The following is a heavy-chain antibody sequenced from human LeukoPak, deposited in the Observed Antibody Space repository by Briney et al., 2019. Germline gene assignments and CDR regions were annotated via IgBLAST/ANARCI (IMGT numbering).Heavy chain of an antibody. Sequence: GASVKVSCKASGGTFSSYAISWVRQAPGQGLEWMGGIIPIFGTANHAQKFQGRVTITADESTSTAYMELSSLRSEDTAVYYCARGAREYYYDSSGYYIGTNYYYYGMDVWGQGTTVTVSS. D-gene: IGHD3-22*01. J-gene: IGHJ6*02. CDR3: ARGAREYYYDSSGYYIGTNYYYYGMDV. V-gene: IGHV1-69*13. CDR2: IIPIFGTA. CDR1: GGTFSSYA.